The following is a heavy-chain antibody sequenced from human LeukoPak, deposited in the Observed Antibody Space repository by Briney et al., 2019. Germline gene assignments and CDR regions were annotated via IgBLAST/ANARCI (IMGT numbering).Heavy chain of an antibody. CDR3: AKVQSPQVVTKSLDF. V-gene: IGHV3-43*01. Sequence: PGGSLRLSCAVSGFTFDDYTMHWVRQAPGKSLEWVSLISWGGASTYYADSVKGRFTISRGNSRNSLYLQMNSLGTEDTAVYYCAKVQSPQVVTKSLDFWGQGTLVTVSS. CDR1: GFTFDDYT. D-gene: IGHD3-22*01. J-gene: IGHJ4*02. CDR2: ISWGGAST.